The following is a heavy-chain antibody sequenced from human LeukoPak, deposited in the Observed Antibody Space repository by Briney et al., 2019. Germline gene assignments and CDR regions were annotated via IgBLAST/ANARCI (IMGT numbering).Heavy chain of an antibody. J-gene: IGHJ3*02. Sequence: PSETLSLTCTVSGGSISSYYWSWIRQPPGKGLEWIGYIYYSGSTNYNPSLKSRVTISLDTSKNQFSLKLGSVTAADTAVYYCARESAPYYDFWSGNAFDIWGQGTMVTVSS. CDR3: ARESAPYYDFWSGNAFDI. D-gene: IGHD3-3*01. CDR2: IYYSGST. CDR1: GGSISSYY. V-gene: IGHV4-59*01.